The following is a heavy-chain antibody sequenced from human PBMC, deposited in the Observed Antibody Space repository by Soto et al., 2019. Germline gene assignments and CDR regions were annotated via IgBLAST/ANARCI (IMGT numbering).Heavy chain of an antibody. V-gene: IGHV1-8*01. Sequence: QVQLVQSGAEVKKPGASVKVSCKASGYTFTNYDSNWVRQATGQGLEWMGWMNPNSGDTGYAQNFQGRVTMTRNTSISTAYMELSSLRSEDTAVYYCATASAWQFYFFMDVWGKGTTVTVSS. J-gene: IGHJ6*03. CDR3: ATASAWQFYFFMDV. D-gene: IGHD6-19*01. CDR2: MNPNSGDT. CDR1: GYTFTNYD.